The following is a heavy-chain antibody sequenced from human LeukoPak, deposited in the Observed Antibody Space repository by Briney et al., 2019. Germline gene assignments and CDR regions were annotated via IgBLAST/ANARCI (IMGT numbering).Heavy chain of an antibody. CDR2: IYPGYSDA. CDR3: VRFALSSSLDH. Sequence: GESLKVSCKISGYRLTNNWIGWVRQVPGKGLEWMGLIYPGYSDAKYSPSFQGQVTLSVDTSISTAYLQLGGLRASDTAIYYCVRFALSSSLDHWGQGTLVTVSS. J-gene: IGHJ5*02. V-gene: IGHV5-51*01. D-gene: IGHD6-13*01. CDR1: GYRLTNNW.